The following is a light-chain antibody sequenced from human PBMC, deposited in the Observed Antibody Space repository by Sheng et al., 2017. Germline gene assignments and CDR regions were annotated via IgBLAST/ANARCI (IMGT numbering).Light chain of an antibody. CDR1: QGIGSW. J-gene: IGKJ5*01. CDR2: AAS. CDR3: QQATSFPLT. V-gene: IGKV1-12*01. Sequence: DIQMTQSPSSVSASVGDRVTITCRASQGIGSWLAWYQQKPGNAPKLLIYAASSLQSGVPSRFSGSESGIDFTLTISSLQPEDFATYYCQQATSFPLTFGQGHDWRLN.